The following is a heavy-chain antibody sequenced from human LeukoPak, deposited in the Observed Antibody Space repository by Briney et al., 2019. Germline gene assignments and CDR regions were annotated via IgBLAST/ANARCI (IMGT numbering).Heavy chain of an antibody. CDR3: ATSSSWYPFDY. CDR2: ITPFNGNT. D-gene: IGHD6-13*01. V-gene: IGHV1-45*02. Sequence: SVKVSCTASGYTFTYRYLHWVRQAPGQALEWMGWITPFNGNTNYAQKFQDRVTITRDRSMSTAYMELSSLRSEDTAMYYCATSSSWYPFDYWGQGTLVTVSS. CDR1: GYTFTYRY. J-gene: IGHJ4*02.